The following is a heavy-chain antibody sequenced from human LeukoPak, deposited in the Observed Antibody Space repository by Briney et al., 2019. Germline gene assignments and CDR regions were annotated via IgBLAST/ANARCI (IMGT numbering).Heavy chain of an antibody. CDR1: GGSFSGYY. D-gene: IGHD3-3*01. CDR3: ARGNFWSGYYFNYFDY. V-gene: IGHV4-34*01. CDR2: INHSGST. Sequence: PSETLSLTCAVYGGSFSGYYWSLIRQPPGKGLEWIGEINHSGSTNYNPSLKSRVTISVDTSKNQFSLKLSSVTAADTAVYYCARGNFWSGYYFNYFDYWGQGTLVTVSS. J-gene: IGHJ4*02.